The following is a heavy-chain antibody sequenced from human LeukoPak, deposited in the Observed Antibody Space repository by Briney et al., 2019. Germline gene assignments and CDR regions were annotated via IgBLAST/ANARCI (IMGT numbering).Heavy chain of an antibody. Sequence: GGSLRLSCAASGFTFSSYPMNWVRQAPGMGLEWVSYISRTGSTYYAGSVKGRFTISRDNAKNSLYLQMNSLRDEDTAVYYCVRDVSSSGGDFYRGQGTLVTVSS. CDR2: ISRTGST. V-gene: IGHV3-48*02. J-gene: IGHJ4*02. CDR3: VRDVSSSGGDFY. D-gene: IGHD2-21*02. CDR1: GFTFSSYP.